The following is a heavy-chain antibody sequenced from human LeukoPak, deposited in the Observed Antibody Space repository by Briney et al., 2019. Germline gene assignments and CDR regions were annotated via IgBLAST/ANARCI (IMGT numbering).Heavy chain of an antibody. CDR2: IYHSGST. D-gene: IGHD3-10*01. CDR1: GDSISSSNW. V-gene: IGHV4-4*02. CDR3: AVQYYYGSGSYYGRLDY. J-gene: IGHJ4*02. Sequence: PSGTLSLTCAVSGDSISSSNWWSWVRQPPGKELEWIGEIYHSGSTNYNPSLRSRVTLSVDKSKNQFSLKLSSVTAADTAVYYCAVQYYYGSGSYYGRLDYWGQGTLVTVSS.